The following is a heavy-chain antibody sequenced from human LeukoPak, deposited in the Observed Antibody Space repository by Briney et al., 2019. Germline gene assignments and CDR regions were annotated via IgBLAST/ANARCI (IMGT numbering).Heavy chain of an antibody. D-gene: IGHD2-2*01. CDR2: TRYDGSSK. CDR3: ARRYCSSSSCSDEGFDI. J-gene: IGHJ3*02. V-gene: IGHV3-30*02. Sequence: GGSLRLSCAASGFTFSRYGMHWVRQAPGKGLEWVAYTRYDGSSKSYVDSVKGRFSISRDNSKNTLYLQMNSLRAEDTAVYYCARRYCSSSSCSDEGFDIWGQGTMVTVSS. CDR1: GFTFSRYG.